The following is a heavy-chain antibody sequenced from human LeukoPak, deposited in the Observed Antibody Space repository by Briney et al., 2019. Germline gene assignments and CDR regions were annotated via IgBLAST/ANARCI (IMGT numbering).Heavy chain of an antibody. Sequence: SETLSLTYAVYGGSFSGYYWSWIRQPPGKGLEWIGEINHSGSTNYNPSLKSRVTISVDTSKNQFSLKLSSVTAADTAVYYCARVGEIQLWLGRYFDLWGRGTLVTVSS. J-gene: IGHJ2*01. CDR1: GGSFSGYY. V-gene: IGHV4-34*01. CDR3: ARVGEIQLWLGRYFDL. CDR2: INHSGST. D-gene: IGHD5-18*01.